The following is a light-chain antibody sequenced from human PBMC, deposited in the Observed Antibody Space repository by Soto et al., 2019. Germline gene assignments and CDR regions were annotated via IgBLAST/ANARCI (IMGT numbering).Light chain of an antibody. J-gene: IGKJ4*02. CDR3: QQRSNWPPLT. CDR2: DAS. Sequence: EIVLTQSPATLSLSPGERATLSCRASQSVSSYLAWYQQKPGQAPRLLIYDASNRATGIPARFSGSGSGTDFTLTISRLAHDDFAVYYCQQRSNWPPLTFGGGTKVEIK. V-gene: IGKV3-11*01. CDR1: QSVSSY.